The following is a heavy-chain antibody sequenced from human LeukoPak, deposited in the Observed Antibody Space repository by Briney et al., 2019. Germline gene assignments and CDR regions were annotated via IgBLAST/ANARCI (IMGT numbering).Heavy chain of an antibody. CDR2: ISSNGGST. V-gene: IGHV3-64*02. Sequence: PGGSLRLSCAASGFTFSNYAMHWVRQAPGEGLEYVSAISSNGGSTYYADSVKGRFTISRDNSKNTLFLQMGSLRVEDMAVYYCARGPLGAATYYFDYWGQGTLVTVSS. J-gene: IGHJ4*02. CDR3: ARGPLGAATYYFDY. D-gene: IGHD3-10*01. CDR1: GFTFSNYA.